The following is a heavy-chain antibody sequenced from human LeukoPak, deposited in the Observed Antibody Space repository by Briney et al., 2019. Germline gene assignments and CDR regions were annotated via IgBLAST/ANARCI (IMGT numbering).Heavy chain of an antibody. Sequence: ASVKVSCKASGYTFTSYDINWVRQATGQGLEWMGWMNPNSGNTGYAQKFQGRVTMTRNTSISTAYMELSSLRSEDTAVYYCARGKDIVVVNDYWGQGTLVTVSS. CDR3: ARGKDIVVVNDY. J-gene: IGHJ4*02. CDR1: GYTFTSYD. CDR2: MNPNSGNT. D-gene: IGHD2-2*01. V-gene: IGHV1-8*02.